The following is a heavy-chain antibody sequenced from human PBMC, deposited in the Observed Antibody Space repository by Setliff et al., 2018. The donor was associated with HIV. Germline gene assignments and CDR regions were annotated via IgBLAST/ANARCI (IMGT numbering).Heavy chain of an antibody. CDR1: GFTFSSYE. Sequence: SLKISCAASGFTFSSYEMNWVRQAPGKGLEWVSYISSSGSTIYYADSVKGRFTISRDNAKNSLYLQMNSLRAEDTAVYYCARDVVVTAIQGNYYYGMDVWGQGTTVTVSS. CDR2: ISSSGSTI. D-gene: IGHD2-21*02. V-gene: IGHV3-48*03. J-gene: IGHJ6*02. CDR3: ARDVVVTAIQGNYYYGMDV.